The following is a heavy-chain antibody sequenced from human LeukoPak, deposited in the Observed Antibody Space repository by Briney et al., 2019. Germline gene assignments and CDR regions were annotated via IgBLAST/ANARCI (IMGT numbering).Heavy chain of an antibody. CDR2: INPNSGGT. J-gene: IGHJ4*02. CDR3: ARVGDGYNYRFDY. D-gene: IGHD5-24*01. CDR1: GYTFTGYY. Sequence: VKVSCKASGYTFTGYYMHWVRQAPGQGLEWMGWINPNSGGTNYAQKFQGRVTMTRDTSISTAYMELSRLRSDDTAVYYCARVGDGYNYRFDYWGQGTLVTVSS. V-gene: IGHV1-2*02.